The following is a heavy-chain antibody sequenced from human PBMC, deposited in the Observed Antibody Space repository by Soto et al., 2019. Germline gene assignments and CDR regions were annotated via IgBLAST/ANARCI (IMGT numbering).Heavy chain of an antibody. D-gene: IGHD6-13*01. CDR1: GGSISSYY. CDR2: IYYSGST. Sequence: PSETLSLTCTVSGGSISSYYWSWIRQPPGKGLEWIGYIYYSGSTNYNPSLKSRVTISVDTSKNQFSLKLSSVTAADTAVYYCASFPPTTIAAAGASYWGQGTLVTVS. V-gene: IGHV4-59*01. J-gene: IGHJ4*02. CDR3: ASFPPTTIAAAGASY.